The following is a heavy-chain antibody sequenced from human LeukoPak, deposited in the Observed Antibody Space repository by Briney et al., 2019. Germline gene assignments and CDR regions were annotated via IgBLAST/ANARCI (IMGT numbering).Heavy chain of an antibody. J-gene: IGHJ3*02. CDR2: IYYSGST. D-gene: IGHD6-19*01. V-gene: IGHV4-31*03. CDR3: VGMYSSGWYGDALDI. Sequence: SQTLSLTCTVSGGSISSGGYYWSWIRQHPGKGLEWIGYIYYSGSTYYNPSLKSRVTISVDTSKNQFSLKLSSVTAADTAVYYCVGMYSSGWYGDALDIWGQGTMVTVSS. CDR1: GGSISSGGYY.